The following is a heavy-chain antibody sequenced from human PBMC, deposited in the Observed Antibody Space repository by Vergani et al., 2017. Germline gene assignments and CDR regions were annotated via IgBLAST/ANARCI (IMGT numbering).Heavy chain of an antibody. CDR1: GGSISSSSYY. Sequence: QLQLQESGPGLVKPSETLSLTCTVSGGSISSSSYYWGWIRQPPGKGLEWIGSIYYSGSTYYKPSLKSRVTISVDTYKNQFSLTLSSVTAADTAVYYCARHVLLWFGELFGFLNYGIDVWGQGTTVTVSS. CDR3: ARHVLLWFGELFGFLNYGIDV. V-gene: IGHV4-39*01. D-gene: IGHD3-10*01. J-gene: IGHJ6*02. CDR2: IYYSGST.